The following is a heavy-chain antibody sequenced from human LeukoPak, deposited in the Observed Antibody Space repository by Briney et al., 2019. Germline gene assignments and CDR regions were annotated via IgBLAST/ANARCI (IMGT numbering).Heavy chain of an antibody. Sequence: GGSLRLSCAASGFTFSSYWMHWVRQAPGKGLVWVSRINSDGSTTSDADSVKGRFTISRDNAKNTLYLQMNSLRGEDTAVYYCTRGYSGSYRIDYWGQGTLVTVSS. CDR2: INSDGSTT. CDR3: TRGYSGSYRIDY. D-gene: IGHD1-26*01. CDR1: GFTFSSYW. V-gene: IGHV3-74*01. J-gene: IGHJ4*02.